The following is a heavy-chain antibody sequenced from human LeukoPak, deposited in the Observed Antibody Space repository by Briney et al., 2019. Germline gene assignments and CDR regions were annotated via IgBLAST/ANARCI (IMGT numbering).Heavy chain of an antibody. CDR2: NNGDGSTT. CDR1: GFTLSDHY. V-gene: IGHV3-74*01. J-gene: IGHJ4*02. Sequence: GGSLRLSCAASGFTLSDHYMYWVRQAPGKGLMYISRNNGDGSTTNYADVVKGRFTMSRDNVKNTLYLQMNSLRAEDTAVYYCAKDAYYYDSSGYYYYWGQGTLVTVSS. CDR3: AKDAYYYDSSGYYYY. D-gene: IGHD3-22*01.